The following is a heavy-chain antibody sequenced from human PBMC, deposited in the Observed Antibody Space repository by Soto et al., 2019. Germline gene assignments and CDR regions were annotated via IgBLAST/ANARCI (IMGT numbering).Heavy chain of an antibody. CDR2: IIPILGIA. CDR3: ARGVQGSGSQWRYYYYMDV. J-gene: IGHJ6*03. V-gene: IGHV1-69*02. CDR1: GGTFSSYT. Sequence: SVKVSCKASGGTFSSYTISWVRQAPGQGLEWMGRIIPILGIANYAQKFQGRVTITADKSTSTAYMELSSLRSEDTAVYYCARGVQGSGSQWRYYYYMDVWGKGTTVTVSS. D-gene: IGHD3-10*01.